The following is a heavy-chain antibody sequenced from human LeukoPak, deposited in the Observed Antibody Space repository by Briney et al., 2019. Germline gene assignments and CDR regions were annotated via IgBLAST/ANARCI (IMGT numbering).Heavy chain of an antibody. CDR2: ISGSGGST. Sequence: GGSLRLSCAASGLTVSKNYMSWVRQAPGKGLEWVSAISGSGGSTYYADSVKGRFTISRDNSKNTLYLQMNSLRAEDTAVYYCAKASAMIVVVSKHFDYWGQGTLVTVSS. D-gene: IGHD3-22*01. V-gene: IGHV3-23*01. CDR3: AKASAMIVVVSKHFDY. CDR1: GLTVSKNY. J-gene: IGHJ4*02.